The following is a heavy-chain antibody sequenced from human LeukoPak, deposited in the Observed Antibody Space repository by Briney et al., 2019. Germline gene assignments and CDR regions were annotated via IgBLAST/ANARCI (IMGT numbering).Heavy chain of an antibody. V-gene: IGHV4-39*01. CDR3: ARSAGLRYFDWSDY. CDR1: GGSISSSSYY. Sequence: SETLSLTCTVSGGSISSSSYYWGWIRQPPGKGLEWIGSIYYSGSTYYNPSLKSRVTISVDTSKNQFSLKLSSVTAADTAVYYCARSAGLRYFDWSDYWGQGTLVTVSS. D-gene: IGHD3-9*01. J-gene: IGHJ4*02. CDR2: IYYSGST.